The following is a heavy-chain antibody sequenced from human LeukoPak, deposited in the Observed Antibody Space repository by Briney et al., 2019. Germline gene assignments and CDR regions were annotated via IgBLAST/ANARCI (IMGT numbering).Heavy chain of an antibody. CDR1: GGSFSGYY. V-gene: IGHV4-34*01. J-gene: IGHJ3*02. D-gene: IGHD3-3*02. CDR2: VSHRGWT. CDR3: ARHLSRAFDI. Sequence: PSETLSLTCAVYGGSFSGYYWSWIRQSPGKGLEWIGEVSHRGWTKYNPSLKSRVTISADTSNNQFSLKLASVTAADTAVYYCARHLSRAFDIWGQGTMVTVSS.